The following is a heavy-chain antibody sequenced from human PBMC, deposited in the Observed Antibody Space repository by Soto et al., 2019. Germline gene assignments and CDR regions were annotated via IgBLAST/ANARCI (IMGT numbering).Heavy chain of an antibody. V-gene: IGHV3-23*01. CDR1: GFTFSSYA. CDR2: ISGSGGST. Sequence: GGSLRLSCAASGFTFSSYAMSWVRQAPGKGLEWVSAISGSGGSTYYADSVKGRFTISRDNSKNTLYLQMNSLRAEDTAVYYCAKDTSQGIADPGYYYYGMDVWGQGTTVTVSS. CDR3: AKDTSQGIADPGYYYYGMDV. J-gene: IGHJ6*02. D-gene: IGHD6-13*01.